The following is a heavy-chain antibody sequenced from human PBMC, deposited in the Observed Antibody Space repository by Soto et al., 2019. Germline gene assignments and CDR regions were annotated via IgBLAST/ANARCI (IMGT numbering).Heavy chain of an antibody. J-gene: IGHJ1*01. V-gene: IGHV4-30-4*01. D-gene: IGHD2-15*01. CDR3: ARRPQDCSGGRCYLYFHH. Sequence: QVQPQESGPGLVKPSQTLSLTCTVSGGSISSGDYYWSWIRQPPGKGLEWIGYIYYSGSTYYNPSLKSRVTISVDTSKNQFSLKLSSVTAADTAVYYCARRPQDCSGGRCYLYFHHWGQGTLVTVSS. CDR1: GGSISSGDYY. CDR2: IYYSGST.